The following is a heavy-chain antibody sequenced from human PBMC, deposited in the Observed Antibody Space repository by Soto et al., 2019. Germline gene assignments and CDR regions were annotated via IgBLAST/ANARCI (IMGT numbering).Heavy chain of an antibody. Sequence: EVQLVESGGGLVQPGGSLRLSCAASGFTFSSNWMHWDRRVPGRGLVWVARINTDGSATNYVDSVKGRFTVSRDNAKNTLYLQMNSLRVEDTAVYYCARDGEGFWGQGTLVTVSS. J-gene: IGHJ4*02. V-gene: IGHV3-74*01. D-gene: IGHD2-21*01. CDR1: GFTFSSNW. CDR2: INTDGSAT. CDR3: ARDGEGF.